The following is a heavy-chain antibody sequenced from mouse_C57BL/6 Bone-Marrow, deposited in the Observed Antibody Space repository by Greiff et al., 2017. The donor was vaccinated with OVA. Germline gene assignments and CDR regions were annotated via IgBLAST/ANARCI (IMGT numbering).Heavy chain of an antibody. D-gene: IGHD3-2*02. J-gene: IGHJ3*01. CDR1: GYTFTSYW. CDR2: IDPSDSET. Sequence: QVQLQQPGAELVRPGSSVKLSCKASGYTFTSYWMHWVKQRPIQGLEWIGNIDPSDSETHYNQKFKDKATLTVDKSSSTAYMQLSSLTSEDSAVYYCARRSSGYLPRFAYWGQGTLVTVSA. CDR3: ARRSSGYLPRFAY. V-gene: IGHV1-52*01.